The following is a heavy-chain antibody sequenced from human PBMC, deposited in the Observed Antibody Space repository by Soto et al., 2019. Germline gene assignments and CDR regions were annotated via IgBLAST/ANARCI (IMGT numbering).Heavy chain of an antibody. J-gene: IGHJ4*02. CDR1: GFTCSNYW. Sequence: EVQLVESGGGLVEPGGSLRLSCAASGFTCSNYWMTWVRQSPGKGLEWVANINQEGNEKYYVDSVKGRFTISRDNAKTSLYLQMDSLRPEDTAVYYCARDPNPHFDYWGQGPLVTVSS. V-gene: IGHV3-7*01. D-gene: IGHD7-27*01. CDR3: ARDPNPHFDY. CDR2: INQEGNEK.